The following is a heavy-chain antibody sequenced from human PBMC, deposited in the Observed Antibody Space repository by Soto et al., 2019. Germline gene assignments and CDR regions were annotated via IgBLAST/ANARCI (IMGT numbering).Heavy chain of an antibody. CDR1: GDSVSSNSAA. V-gene: IGHV6-1*01. J-gene: IGHJ6*02. CDR2: TYYRSKWYN. D-gene: IGHD4-17*01. Sequence: PSETLSLTCAISGDSVSSNSAAWNWIRQSPSRGLEWLGRTYYRSKWYNDYAVSVKSRITINPDTSKNQFSLQLNSVTPEDTAVYYCARDLATVTYYYYYYYGMDVWGQGTTVTVSS. CDR3: ARDLATVTYYYYYYYGMDV.